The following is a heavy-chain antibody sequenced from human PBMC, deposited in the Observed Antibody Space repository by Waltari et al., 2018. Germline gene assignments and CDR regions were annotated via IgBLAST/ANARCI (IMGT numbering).Heavy chain of an antibody. J-gene: IGHJ4*02. CDR2: IYSGGST. Sequence: EVQLLESGGGLVQPGGSLRLSCAASGFTFSSYAMSWVRQAPWKGLEWVSVIYSGGSTYYADSVKGRFTISRDNSKNTLYLQMNSLRAEDTAVYYCAKDRLGTPKYFDYWGQGTLVTVSS. CDR3: AKDRLGTPKYFDY. CDR1: GFTFSSYA. V-gene: IGHV3-23*03. D-gene: IGHD7-27*01.